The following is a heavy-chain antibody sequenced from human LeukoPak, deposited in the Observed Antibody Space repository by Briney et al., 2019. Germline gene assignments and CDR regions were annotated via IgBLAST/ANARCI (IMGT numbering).Heavy chain of an antibody. CDR3: ARGPTDSITIFGVVIRGAYYFDY. V-gene: IGHV3-30-3*01. CDR1: GFTFSSYA. J-gene: IGHJ4*02. Sequence: PGGSLRLSCAASGFTFSSYAMHWVRQAPGKGLEWVAVISYDGSNKYYADSVKGRFTISRDNSKNTLYLQMSSLRAEDTAVYYCARGPTDSITIFGVVIRGAYYFDYWGQGTLVTVSS. D-gene: IGHD3-3*01. CDR2: ISYDGSNK.